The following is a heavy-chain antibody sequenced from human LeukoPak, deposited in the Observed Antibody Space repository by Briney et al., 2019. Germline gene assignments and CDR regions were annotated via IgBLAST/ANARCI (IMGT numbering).Heavy chain of an antibody. CDR1: GGSISSYY. J-gene: IGHJ5*02. CDR3: ARNVLLWFGTTHNWFDP. CDR2: IYYSGST. Sequence: SETLSLTCTASGGSISSYYWSWIRQPPGKGLEWIGYIYYSGSTNYNPSLKSRVTISVDTSKNQFSLKLSSVTAADTAVYYCARNVLLWFGTTHNWFDPWGQGTLVTVSS. V-gene: IGHV4-59*08. D-gene: IGHD3-10*01.